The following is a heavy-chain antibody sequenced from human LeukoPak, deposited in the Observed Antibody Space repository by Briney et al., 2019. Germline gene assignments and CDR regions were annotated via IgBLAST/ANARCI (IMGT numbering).Heavy chain of an antibody. V-gene: IGHV1-2*02. J-gene: IGHJ4*02. Sequence: ASVKVSCKASGYTLSGYYMHWVRQAPGQGLEWMGWINPNSGGTNYAQKFQGRVTMTRDTSISTAYMELSSLRSEDTAVYYCARGGAYYDSSGPLYWGQGTLVTVSS. CDR1: GYTLSGYY. CDR3: ARGGAYYDSSGPLY. CDR2: INPNSGGT. D-gene: IGHD3-22*01.